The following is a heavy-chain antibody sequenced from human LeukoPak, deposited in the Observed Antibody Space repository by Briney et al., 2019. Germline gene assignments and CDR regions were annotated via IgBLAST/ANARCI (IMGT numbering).Heavy chain of an antibody. CDR1: GFTFDDYT. Sequence: GGSLRLSCAASGFTFDDYTMHWVRQAPGKGLEWVSLISWDGGSTYYADSVKGRFTISRDNSKNSLHLQMNSLRTEDTALYYCAKDTDDAFDIWGQGTMVTVSS. J-gene: IGHJ3*02. CDR3: AKDTDDAFDI. V-gene: IGHV3-43*01. CDR2: ISWDGGST.